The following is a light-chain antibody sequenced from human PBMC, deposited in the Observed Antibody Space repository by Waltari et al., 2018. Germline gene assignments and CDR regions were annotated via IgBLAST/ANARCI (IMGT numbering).Light chain of an antibody. J-gene: IGLJ7*01. CDR2: EAS. V-gene: IGLV1-51*02. CDR1: HSNIGNNY. Sequence: QSVLTQPPSVSAAPGQRVTISCSGGHSNIGNNYVSWYRQFPGTAPKLLTSEASERPSGVPGRSSGSRSGTSATLDITGPQAGDEADYYCGTWDSSLSGAVFGGGTHLTVL. CDR3: GTWDSSLSGAV.